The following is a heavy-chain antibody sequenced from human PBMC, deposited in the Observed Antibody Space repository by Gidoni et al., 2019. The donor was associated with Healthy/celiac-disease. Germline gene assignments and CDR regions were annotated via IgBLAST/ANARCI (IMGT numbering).Heavy chain of an antibody. CDR3: ARDQLSSGWSYGMDV. CDR2: ISSSSSYI. Sequence: EVQLVESGGGLVKPGGSLRLSCAASGFTFSSYSMNWVHQAPGKGLEWVSSISSSSSYIYYADSVKGRFTISRDNAKNSLYLQMNSLRAEDTAVYYCARDQLSSGWSYGMDVWGQGTTVTVSS. D-gene: IGHD6-19*01. J-gene: IGHJ6*02. V-gene: IGHV3-21*01. CDR1: GFTFSSYS.